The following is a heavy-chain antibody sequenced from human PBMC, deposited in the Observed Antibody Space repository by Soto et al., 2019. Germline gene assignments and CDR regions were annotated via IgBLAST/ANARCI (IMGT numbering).Heavy chain of an antibody. V-gene: IGHV4-39*07. CDR3: VRLNGRNVVAN. CDR2: IYYSGST. J-gene: IGHJ4*02. Sequence: QLRLQESGPGLVKPSETLSLTCAVSGVSISSSSYYWGWIRQPPGKGLEWIGNIYYSGSTYYNPSLKSRVTISVDTSKNQFSLKLSSVTAADTALYYCVRLNGRNVVANWGQGTLVTVSS. D-gene: IGHD5-12*01. CDR1: GVSISSSSYY.